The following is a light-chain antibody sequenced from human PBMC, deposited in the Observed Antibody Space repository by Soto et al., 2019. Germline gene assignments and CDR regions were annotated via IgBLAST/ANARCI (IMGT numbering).Light chain of an antibody. CDR2: DAS. V-gene: IGKV3-11*01. J-gene: IGKJ1*01. CDR3: KHGWT. CDR1: QSVSSY. Sequence: IGLSQSPTTLSLSPEERATISCRASQSVSSYLAWYQQKPSQAPRLLIYDASNRATGIPARFSGSGFGTDFILTISSLETEDFAVYYCKHGWTFGQGTKVDI.